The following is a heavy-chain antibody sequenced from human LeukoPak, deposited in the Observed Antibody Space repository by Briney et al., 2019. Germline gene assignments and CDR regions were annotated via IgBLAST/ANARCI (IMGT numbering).Heavy chain of an antibody. J-gene: IGHJ6*02. D-gene: IGHD1-14*01. Sequence: GGSLRLSCAASGFTFSGYSMNWVRQAPGKGLEWVSYISSSGSAKYYADSVEGRFTISRDNAKNSLYLQMNSLRDEDTAVYYCARDLRNYYGMDVWGQGTTVTVS. CDR2: ISSSGSAK. CDR3: ARDLRNYYGMDV. CDR1: GFTFSGYS. V-gene: IGHV3-48*02.